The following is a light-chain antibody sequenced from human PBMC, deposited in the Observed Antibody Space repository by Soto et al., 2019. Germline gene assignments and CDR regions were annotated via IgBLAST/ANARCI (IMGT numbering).Light chain of an antibody. V-gene: IGKV3-15*01. CDR2: RAS. J-gene: IGKJ1*01. CDR3: QQYNDWPTRWT. Sequence: EIVMTQSPATLSVSPGESVTLSCRASESVTTNLAWYQQKPGQAPRLLVYRASTRATGIPDRFSAGGSGTEFSLNISSLQCEDFAVYICQQYNDWPTRWTFGQGTKVEIK. CDR1: ESVTTN.